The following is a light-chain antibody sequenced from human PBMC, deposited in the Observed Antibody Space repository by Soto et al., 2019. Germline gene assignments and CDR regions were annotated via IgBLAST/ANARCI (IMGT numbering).Light chain of an antibody. CDR3: QDFDSPPWP. CDR1: QRASRQY. J-gene: IGKJ1*01. V-gene: IGKV3-20*01. CDR2: SVS. Sequence: VLTQSPDTLSLSPGDRATLSCRANQRASRQYLSWYQQRPGQPPRLLIYSVSMRADGLPDRFSGSGSGSEFTLTINRLEPEDFAVYYCQDFDSPPWPFGQGTKIE.